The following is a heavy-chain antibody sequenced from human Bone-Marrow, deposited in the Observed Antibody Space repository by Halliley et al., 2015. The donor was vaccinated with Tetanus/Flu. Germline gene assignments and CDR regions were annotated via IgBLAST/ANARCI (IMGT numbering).Heavy chain of an antibody. CDR2: IYFTGNT. CDR1: GDSISGYY. J-gene: IGHJ3*02. V-gene: IGHV4-59*01. CDR3: ARETPPSDAFDI. Sequence: TLSLTCTVSGDSISGYYCNWIRQPPGKGLEWIGNIYFTGNTNYNPSLKSRVAISVDTSKSQFSLNLNSVTTADTAVYYCARETPPSDAFDIWGQGTLVTVSS.